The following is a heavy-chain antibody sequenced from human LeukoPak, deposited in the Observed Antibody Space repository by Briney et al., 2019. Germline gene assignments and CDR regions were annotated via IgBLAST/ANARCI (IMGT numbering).Heavy chain of an antibody. J-gene: IGHJ4*02. V-gene: IGHV1-69*06. CDR1: GGTFSSYA. CDR3: ARDSLPPAYCGGDCPMFDY. Sequence: SVKVSCKASGGTFSSYAISWVRQAPGQGLEWMGGIIPIFGTGNYAQKFQGRVTITADKSTSTAYMELSSLRSEDTAVYYCARDSLPPAYCGGDCPMFDYWGQGTLVTVSS. D-gene: IGHD2-21*02. CDR2: IIPIFGTG.